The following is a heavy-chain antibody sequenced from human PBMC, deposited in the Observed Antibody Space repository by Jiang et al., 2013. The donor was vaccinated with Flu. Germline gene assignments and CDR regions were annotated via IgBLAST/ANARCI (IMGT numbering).Heavy chain of an antibody. D-gene: IGHD6-19*01. Sequence: GAEVKKPGESLKISCKGSGYSFTSYWIGWVRQMPGKGLEWMGIIYPGDSDTRYSPSFQGQVTISADKSISTAYLQWSSLKASDTAMYYCARQIWSRGEPGEADSEEVAGSFPFDYWGQGTLVTVSS. J-gene: IGHJ4*02. CDR2: IYPGDSDT. V-gene: IGHV5-51*01. CDR1: GYSFTSYW. CDR3: ARQIWSRGEPGEADSEEVAGSFPFDY.